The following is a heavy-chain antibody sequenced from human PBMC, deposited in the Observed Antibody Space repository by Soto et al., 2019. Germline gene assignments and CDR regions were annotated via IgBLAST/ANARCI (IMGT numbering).Heavy chain of an antibody. D-gene: IGHD1-7*01. V-gene: IGHV4-30-4*01. CDR1: GGSISSGDYY. Sequence: SETLSLTCTVSGGSISSGDYYWSWIRQPPGKGLEWIGYIYYSGSTYYNPSLKSRVTISVDTSKNQFSLKLSSVTAADTAVYYCARDNRQIRAGNLYYYYYGMDVWGQGTTVTVSS. CDR3: ARDNRQIRAGNLYYYYYGMDV. J-gene: IGHJ6*02. CDR2: IYYSGST.